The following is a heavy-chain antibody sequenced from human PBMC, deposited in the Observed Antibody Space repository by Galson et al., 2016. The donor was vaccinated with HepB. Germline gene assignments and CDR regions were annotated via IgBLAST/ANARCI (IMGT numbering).Heavy chain of an antibody. J-gene: IGHJ4*02. D-gene: IGHD2-8*02. CDR1: GFTVSHNY. CDR2: IYSNGVT. Sequence: SLRLSCAASGFTVSHNYMRWVRQAPGKGLEWVALIYSNGVTDYADSVRGRFTIPRDNSKNTLFLRMSSLRADDTAVYYCARDGGVKSGGDYWGQGTLVTVSS. CDR3: ARDGGVKSGGDY. V-gene: IGHV3-53*01.